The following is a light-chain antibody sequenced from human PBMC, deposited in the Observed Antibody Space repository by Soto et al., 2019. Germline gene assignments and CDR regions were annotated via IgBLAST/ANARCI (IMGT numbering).Light chain of an antibody. Sequence: QSALTQPPSASGSPGQSVTISCTGTSSDVGGYNYVSWYQQHPGKAPKLMIYEVSKRPSGVPDRFSGSKSGNTASLTVSGLQAEDEADYYYSSYAGSNNFEFGGGTKLTVL. CDR2: EVS. CDR3: SSYAGSNNFE. V-gene: IGLV2-8*01. CDR1: SSDVGGYNY. J-gene: IGLJ2*01.